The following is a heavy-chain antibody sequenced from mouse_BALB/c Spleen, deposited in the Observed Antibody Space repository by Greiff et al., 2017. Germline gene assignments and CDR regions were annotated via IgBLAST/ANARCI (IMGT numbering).Heavy chain of an antibody. CDR2: INPNNGGT. CDR3: ARGGNRYDAGAWFAY. CDR1: GYTFTDYN. D-gene: IGHD2-14*01. Sequence: EVQLQQSGPELVKPGASVKIPCKASGYTFTDYNMDWVKQSHGKSLEWIGDINPNNGGTIYNQKFKGKATLTVDKSSSTAYMELRSLTSEDTAVYYCARGGNRYDAGAWFAYWGQGTLVTVSA. V-gene: IGHV1-18*01. J-gene: IGHJ3*01.